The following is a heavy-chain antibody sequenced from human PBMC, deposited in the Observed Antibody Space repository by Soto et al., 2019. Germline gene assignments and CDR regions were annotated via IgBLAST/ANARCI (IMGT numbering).Heavy chain of an antibody. Sequence: AVKVSCKASGGTFSSYAIRWVRQAPRQGLEWMGGIIPIFGTANYAQKSQGRVTITADESTSTAYMELSSLRSEDTAVYYCARDSFGDKLENFDWFPRGTMDVWGQGTTVTVSS. V-gene: IGHV1-69*13. CDR3: ARDSFGDKLENFDWFPRGTMDV. J-gene: IGHJ6*02. CDR1: GGTFSSYA. D-gene: IGHD3-9*01. CDR2: IIPIFGTA.